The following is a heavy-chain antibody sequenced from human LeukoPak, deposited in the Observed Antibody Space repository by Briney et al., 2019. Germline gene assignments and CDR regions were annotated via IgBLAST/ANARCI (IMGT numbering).Heavy chain of an antibody. J-gene: IGHJ4*02. CDR1: GFTFSSYA. CDR2: ISGSGGST. Sequence: GGSLRLSCAGSGFTFSSYAMSWVRQAPGKGLEWVSAISGSGGSTYYADSVRGRFTISSDIFKNTLYLQMSGLRADDTALYYCAKGLERESRLDSWGQGTLVTVSS. V-gene: IGHV3-23*01. CDR3: AKGLERESRLDS. D-gene: IGHD1-1*01.